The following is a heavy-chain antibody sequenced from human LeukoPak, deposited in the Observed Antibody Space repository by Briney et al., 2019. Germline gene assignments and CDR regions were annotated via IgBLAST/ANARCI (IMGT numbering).Heavy chain of an antibody. D-gene: IGHD3-10*01. V-gene: IGHV3-66*01. CDR1: GFTVSTNY. CDR2: IYSGDTT. Sequence: GGSLRLSCAASGFTVSTNYMSWVRQAPGKGLEWVSVIYSGDTTFYADSARGKFTISRDNSKNTLYLQMNSLGAEDTAVYYCASILRSSSGYYFDYWGQGTLVTVSS. CDR3: ASILRSSSGYYFDY. J-gene: IGHJ4*02.